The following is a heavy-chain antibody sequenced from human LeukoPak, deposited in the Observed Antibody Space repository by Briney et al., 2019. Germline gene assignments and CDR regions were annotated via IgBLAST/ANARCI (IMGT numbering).Heavy chain of an antibody. V-gene: IGHV3-48*01. CDR1: GFTFSSYS. J-gene: IGHJ4*02. CDR3: AGSYTASGYYYGVAY. CDR2: ISSSSSTI. D-gene: IGHD3-22*01. Sequence: GGSLRLSCAASGFTFSSYSMNWVRQAPGKGLEWVSYISSSSSTIYYADSVKGRFTISRDNAKNSLYLQMNSLRAEDTAVYFCAGSYTASGYYYGVAYWGQGTLVSVSS.